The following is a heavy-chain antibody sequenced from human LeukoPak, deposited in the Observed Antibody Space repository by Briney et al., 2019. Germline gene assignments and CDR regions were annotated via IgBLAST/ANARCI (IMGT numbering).Heavy chain of an antibody. Sequence: PGGSLRLSCAASGFTFSDYYMSWIRQAPGKGLEWVSYIGSSSSYTNYADSVKGRFTISRDNAKNSLYLQMNSLRAEDTAVYYCARHYGDYGVLLDYWGQGTLVTVSS. V-gene: IGHV3-11*06. J-gene: IGHJ4*02. CDR2: IGSSSSYT. CDR3: ARHYGDYGVLLDY. CDR1: GFTFSDYY. D-gene: IGHD4-17*01.